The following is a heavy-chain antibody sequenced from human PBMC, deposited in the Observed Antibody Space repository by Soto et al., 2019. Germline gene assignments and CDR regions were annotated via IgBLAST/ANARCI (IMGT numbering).Heavy chain of an antibody. J-gene: IGHJ5*02. CDR2: IGGSGETT. CDR1: GFPFSATD. V-gene: IGHV3-23*01. D-gene: IGHD3-10*01. Sequence: GGSLRLSCAASGFPFSATDMSWVRQAPGKGLEWVSTIGGSGETTYYADSVKGRFTISRDNSKNTLYLQMNSLRADDTALYYCAKNSGWFNTWGQGALVTVSS. CDR3: AKNSGWFNT.